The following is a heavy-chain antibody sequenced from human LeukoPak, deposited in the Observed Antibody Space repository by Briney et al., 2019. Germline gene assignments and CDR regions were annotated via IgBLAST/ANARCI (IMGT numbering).Heavy chain of an antibody. CDR1: GYTLTELS. J-gene: IGHJ3*02. CDR2: FDPEDGET. CDR3: ATATMIVVVLYHAFDI. D-gene: IGHD3-22*01. Sequence: ASVKVSCKVSGYTLTELSMHWVRQAPGKGREWMGGFDPEDGETIYAQKFQGRVTMTEDTSTDTAYMELSSLRSEDTAVYYCATATMIVVVLYHAFDIWGQGTMVTVSS. V-gene: IGHV1-24*01.